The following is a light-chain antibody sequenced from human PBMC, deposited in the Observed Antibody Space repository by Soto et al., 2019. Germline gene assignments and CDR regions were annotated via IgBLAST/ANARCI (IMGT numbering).Light chain of an antibody. CDR1: SSDVGSYNL. CDR2: EGS. V-gene: IGLV2-23*01. Sequence: QSALTQPASVSGSPGQSITISCTGTSSDVGSYNLVSWYQQHPGKAPKLMIYEGSKRPSGVSNRFSGSKSGNTASLTISGLQAEEGGCYFRCFYSGSSHVGFGGGTKLPLL. J-gene: IGLJ2*01. CDR3: CFYSGSSHVG.